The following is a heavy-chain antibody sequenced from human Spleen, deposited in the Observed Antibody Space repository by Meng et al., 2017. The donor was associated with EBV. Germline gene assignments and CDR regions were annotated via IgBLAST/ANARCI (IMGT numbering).Heavy chain of an antibody. D-gene: IGHD3-10*01. Sequence: HVRVQEPGPGVRKPPETLSLTCTVSGGSVRSASYYWTWIRQPPGKALEWIGYIHYSGNPNYNSSLKRRVTISVDMSKNQFSLRLSSVTAADTAVYYCARLFYYGSGRLKFDFWGQGTLVTVSS. V-gene: IGHV4-61*01. CDR3: ARLFYYGSGRLKFDF. CDR1: GGSVRSASYY. J-gene: IGHJ4*02. CDR2: IHYSGNP.